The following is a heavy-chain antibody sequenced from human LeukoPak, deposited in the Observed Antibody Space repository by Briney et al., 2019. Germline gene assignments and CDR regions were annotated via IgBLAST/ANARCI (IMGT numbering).Heavy chain of an antibody. CDR2: ISGYSRTT. V-gene: IGHV3-23*01. D-gene: IGHD3-10*01. CDR1: GFPFSSYE. J-gene: IGHJ4*02. Sequence: GGSLRLSCAASGFPFSSYEMLWLRQAPGKGLEWVSFISGYSRTTYYAAYVKCRFTISRDTSKNTLYLQMNSLRAEDTAVYYCAKVGSSWGFGDYWGQGTLVTVSS. CDR3: AKVGSSWGFGDY.